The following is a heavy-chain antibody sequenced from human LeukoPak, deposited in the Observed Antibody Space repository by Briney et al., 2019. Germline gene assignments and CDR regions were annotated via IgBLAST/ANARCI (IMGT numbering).Heavy chain of an antibody. CDR3: ASRSGYSGYDYDGGFDY. J-gene: IGHJ4*02. D-gene: IGHD5-12*01. V-gene: IGHV1-2*02. Sequence: ASVKLSCKASGYTFTSYYMHWVRQAPGQGLEWMGWINPNSGGTNYAQKFQGRVTMTRDTSISTAYMELSRLRSDDTAVYYCASRSGYSGYDYDGGFDYWGQGTLVTVSS. CDR2: INPNSGGT. CDR1: GYTFTSYY.